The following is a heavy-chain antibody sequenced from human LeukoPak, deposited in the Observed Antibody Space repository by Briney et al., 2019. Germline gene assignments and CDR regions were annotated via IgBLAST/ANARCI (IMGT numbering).Heavy chain of an antibody. V-gene: IGHV3-21*01. J-gene: IGHJ6*03. CDR1: GFTFSSYS. CDR2: ISSSSSYI. D-gene: IGHD5-18*01. CDR3: ARVPWIQLEIPAWYYYYYYYMDV. Sequence: PGGSLRLSCAASGFTFSSYSMSWVRQAPGKGLEWVSSISSSSSYIYYADSVKGRFTISRDNAKNSLYLQMSRLRAEDTAVYYCARVPWIQLEIPAWYYYYYYYMDVWGKGTAVTVSS.